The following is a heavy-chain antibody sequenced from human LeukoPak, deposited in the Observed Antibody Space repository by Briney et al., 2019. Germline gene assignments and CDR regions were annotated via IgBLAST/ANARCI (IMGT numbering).Heavy chain of an antibody. Sequence: SETLSLTCTVSNGSISNYFWSWIRQHPGKGLEWIGYVHHSGTANYNPSLMSRVNISIDTSEHRLSLKLSSVTAADTALYYCASLGGYYESSSYSQLDAFDIWGQGTMVTVSS. CDR2: VHHSGTA. CDR1: NGSISNYF. J-gene: IGHJ3*02. V-gene: IGHV4-59*01. D-gene: IGHD3-22*01. CDR3: ASLGGYYESSSYSQLDAFDI.